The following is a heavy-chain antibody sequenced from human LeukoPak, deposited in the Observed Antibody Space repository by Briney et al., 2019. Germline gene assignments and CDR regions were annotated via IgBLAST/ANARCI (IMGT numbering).Heavy chain of an antibody. J-gene: IGHJ6*02. Sequence: ASVKVSCKASGYTFNNYDMNWVRQAPGQGLEWMGWMNPNSGNTGYAQKFQGRVTLTRETSISTAYMELTSLRSEDTAVYYCVRAVDRLDTFNFQFAMDVWDRGTMVTVS. CDR3: VRAVDRLDTFNFQFAMDV. CDR1: GYTFNNYD. V-gene: IGHV1-8*01. D-gene: IGHD4-23*01. CDR2: MNPNSGNT.